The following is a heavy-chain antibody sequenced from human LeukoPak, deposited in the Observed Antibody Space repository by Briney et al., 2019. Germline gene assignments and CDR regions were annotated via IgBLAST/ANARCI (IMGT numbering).Heavy chain of an antibody. CDR2: IYHSGST. J-gene: IGHJ4*02. Sequence: SETLSLTCTVSGYSNSSGYYWGWIRQPPGKGLEWIGSIYHSGSTYYNPSLKSRVTISVDTSQKQFSLKLSSVTAADTAVYYCARAYYDSRGFLYYFDYWGQGALVTVSS. V-gene: IGHV4-38-2*02. D-gene: IGHD3-22*01. CDR3: ARAYYDSRGFLYYFDY. CDR1: GYSNSSGYY.